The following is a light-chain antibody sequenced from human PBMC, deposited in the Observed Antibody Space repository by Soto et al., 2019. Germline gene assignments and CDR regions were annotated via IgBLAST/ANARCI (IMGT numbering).Light chain of an antibody. CDR2: EVS. CDR3: SSYAGSNKV. CDR1: SSDVGGYNY. V-gene: IGLV2-8*01. Sequence: QSVLTQPPSASGSPRQSVTISCTGTSSDVGGYNYVSWYQQHPGKAPKLMIYEVSKRPSGVPDRFSGSKSGNTASLTVSGLQAEDEADYYCSSYAGSNKVFGTGTKVT. J-gene: IGLJ1*01.